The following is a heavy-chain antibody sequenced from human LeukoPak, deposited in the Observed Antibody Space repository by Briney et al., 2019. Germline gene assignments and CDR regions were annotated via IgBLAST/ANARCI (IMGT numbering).Heavy chain of an antibody. CDR3: TRMRGYTYGYWYLDL. CDR1: RYTFSSYD. J-gene: IGHJ2*01. V-gene: IGHV1-8*01. Sequence: ASVKVSCKAARYTFSSYDINWVRQAPGQGLEYMGWMNPSSGNTGYTQKFQGRITMTRDTSIGTAYMELSSLKSEDTALYYCTRMRGYTYGYWYLDLWGRGTLVTVSS. CDR2: MNPSSGNT. D-gene: IGHD5-18*01.